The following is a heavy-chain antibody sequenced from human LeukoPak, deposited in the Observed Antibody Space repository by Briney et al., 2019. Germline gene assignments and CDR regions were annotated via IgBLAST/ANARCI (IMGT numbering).Heavy chain of an antibody. Sequence: PSETLSLTCTVSGGSISSSSYYWGWIRQPPGKGLEWIGNIYYSGSTYYNPSLKSRVTISVDTSKSQFSLKLSSVTAADTAVYYCARLTYSSGWYFGYWGQGTLVTVSS. V-gene: IGHV4-39*01. CDR3: ARLTYSSGWYFGY. CDR1: GGSISSSSYY. D-gene: IGHD6-19*01. J-gene: IGHJ4*02. CDR2: IYYSGST.